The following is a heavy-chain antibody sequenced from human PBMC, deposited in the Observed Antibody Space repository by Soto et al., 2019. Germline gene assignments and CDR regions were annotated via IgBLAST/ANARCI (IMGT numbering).Heavy chain of an antibody. CDR2: INHSGST. V-gene: IGHV4-34*01. D-gene: IGHD3-10*01. J-gene: IGHJ5*02. CDR1: GGSFSGYY. CDR3: ARGRRRSPRPPPEGYNWFDP. Sequence: QVQLQQWGAGLLKPSETLSLTCAVYGGSFSGYYWSWIRQPPGKGLEWIGEINHSGSTNYNPSLKSRVTISVDTSKNQFSLKLSSVTAADTAVYYCARGRRRSPRPPPEGYNWFDPWGQGTLVTVSS.